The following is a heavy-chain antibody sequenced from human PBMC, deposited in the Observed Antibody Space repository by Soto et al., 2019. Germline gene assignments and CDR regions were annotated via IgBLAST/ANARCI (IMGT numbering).Heavy chain of an antibody. Sequence: QVQLVQSGAEVKKPGASVKVSCKASGYTFTGYYMHWVRQAPGQGLEWMGWINPNSGGTNYAQKFQGRVTMTRDTSISTADMELSRLRSDDTAVYYCARLEVASQGWVYYFDYWGQGTLVTVSS. J-gene: IGHJ4*02. D-gene: IGHD5-12*01. V-gene: IGHV1-2*02. CDR2: INPNSGGT. CDR3: ARLEVASQGWVYYFDY. CDR1: GYTFTGYY.